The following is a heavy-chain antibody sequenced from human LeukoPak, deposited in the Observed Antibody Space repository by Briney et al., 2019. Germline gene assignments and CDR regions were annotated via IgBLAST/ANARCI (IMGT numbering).Heavy chain of an antibody. CDR3: ARALYNWDRYYFDY. J-gene: IGHJ4*02. CDR2: IYTSGST. CDR1: GGSISSYY. V-gene: IGHV4-4*08. Sequence: SETLSLTCTVSGGSISSYYWSWIRQPPGKGLEWIGYIYTSGSTNYNPSLKSRVTISVDTSKNQFSLKLSSVTAADTAVYYCARALYNWDRYYFDYWGQGTLVTVSS. D-gene: IGHD1-20*01.